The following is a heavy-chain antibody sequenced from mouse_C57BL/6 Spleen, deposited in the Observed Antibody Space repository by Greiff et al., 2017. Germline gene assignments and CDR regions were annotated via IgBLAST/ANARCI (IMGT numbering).Heavy chain of an antibody. Sequence: QVQLQQPGAELVRPGTSVKLSCKASGYTFTSYWMHWVKQRPGQGLEWIGVIDPSDSYTNYNPKFKGKATLSVDTSSSTAYMQLSSLTSEDSAVYYCARYYYGSSYDYYAMDYWGQGTSVTVSS. CDR1: GYTFTSYW. V-gene: IGHV1-59*01. D-gene: IGHD1-1*01. CDR2: IDPSDSYT. J-gene: IGHJ4*01. CDR3: ARYYYGSSYDYYAMDY.